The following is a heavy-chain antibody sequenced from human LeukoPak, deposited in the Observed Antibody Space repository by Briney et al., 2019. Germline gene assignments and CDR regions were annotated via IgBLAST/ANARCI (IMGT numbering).Heavy chain of an antibody. CDR1: RFTFSTYS. CDR2: ISDSSSTI. V-gene: IGHV3-48*02. CDR3: ARDGRWELLPFGMDV. Sequence: PGGSLRLSCSASRFTFSTYSMNWVRQAPGKGLEWVSHISDSSSTIYYADSVKGRFTISRDNAKNSLYLQMNSLRDEDTAVYYCARDGRWELLPFGMDVWGQGTTVSVSS. J-gene: IGHJ6*02. D-gene: IGHD1-26*01.